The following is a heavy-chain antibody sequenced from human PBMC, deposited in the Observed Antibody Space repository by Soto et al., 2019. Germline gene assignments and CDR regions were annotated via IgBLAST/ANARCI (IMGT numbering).Heavy chain of an antibody. D-gene: IGHD6-6*01. Sequence: GGSLRLSCEASGFTFSDYYMSWIRQAPGKGLEWVSYISSSGSTIYYADSVKGRFTISRDNAKDSLYLQMNSPRAEDTAVYYCARDYSSSRYYGMDVWGQGTTVTVSS. CDR3: ARDYSSSRYYGMDV. CDR2: ISSSGSTI. J-gene: IGHJ6*02. V-gene: IGHV3-11*01. CDR1: GFTFSDYY.